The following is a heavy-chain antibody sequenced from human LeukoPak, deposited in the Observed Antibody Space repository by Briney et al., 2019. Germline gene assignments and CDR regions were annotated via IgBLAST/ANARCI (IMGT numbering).Heavy chain of an antibody. J-gene: IGHJ4*02. CDR3: ARDGNDFWSGPPDY. Sequence: ASVKVSCKASGYTFTSYGISWVRQAPGQGLEWMGWISAYNGNTNYAQKLQGRVTMATDTSTSTAYMELRSLRSDDTAVYYCARDGNDFWSGPPDYWGQGTLVTVSS. CDR1: GYTFTSYG. CDR2: ISAYNGNT. D-gene: IGHD3-3*01. V-gene: IGHV1-18*01.